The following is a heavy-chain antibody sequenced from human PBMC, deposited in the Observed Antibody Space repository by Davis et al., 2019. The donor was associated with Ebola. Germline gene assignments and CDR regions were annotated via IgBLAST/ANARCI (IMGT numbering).Heavy chain of an antibody. V-gene: IGHV4-34*01. CDR1: GGSFSGYY. CDR3: ARFAAARTSCPRGFDY. CDR2: INHSGST. Sequence: PSETLSLTCAVYGGSFSGYYWSWIRQPPGKGLEWIGEINHSGSTNYNPSLKSRVTISVDTSKNQFSLKLSSVTAADTAVYYCARFAAARTSCPRGFDYWGQGTLVTVSS. J-gene: IGHJ4*02. D-gene: IGHD2-2*01.